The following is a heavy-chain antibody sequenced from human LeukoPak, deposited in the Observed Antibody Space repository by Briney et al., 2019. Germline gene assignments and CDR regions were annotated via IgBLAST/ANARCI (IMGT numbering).Heavy chain of an antibody. CDR1: GYTFSSYY. V-gene: IGHV1-46*01. D-gene: IGHD3-22*01. CDR3: ARDSSRVRGSGYSNNFDY. CDR2: INPSGGST. Sequence: ASVRVSCKASGYTFSSYYLHWVRQAPGQGLEWMGIINPSGGSTSYARKFQGRVTMTRAMSTSTVYMELSSLRSEDTAVYYCARDSSRVRGSGYSNNFDYWGQGTLVTVSS. J-gene: IGHJ4*02.